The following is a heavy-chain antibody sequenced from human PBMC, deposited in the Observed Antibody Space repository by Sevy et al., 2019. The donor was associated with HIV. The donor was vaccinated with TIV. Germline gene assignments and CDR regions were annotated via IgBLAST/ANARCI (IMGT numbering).Heavy chain of an antibody. V-gene: IGHV3-23*01. CDR3: AKVGGIAARLPYYDGMDV. Sequence: GGSLRLSCAASGFTFSNYPMSWVRQAPGKGLEWVSGVGSGGSTYYADSLKGRLTISRDNSKNTLYLQMNSLRAEDTAVYYCAKVGGIAARLPYYDGMDVWGQGTTVTVSS. CDR2: VGSGGST. CDR1: GFTFSNYP. D-gene: IGHD6-6*01. J-gene: IGHJ6*02.